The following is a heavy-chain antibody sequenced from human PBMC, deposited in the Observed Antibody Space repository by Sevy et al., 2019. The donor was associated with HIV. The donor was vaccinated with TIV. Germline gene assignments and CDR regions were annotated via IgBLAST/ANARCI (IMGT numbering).Heavy chain of an antibody. Sequence: GGSPRLSCAASGFTFSSYGMLWVRQAPGKGLEWVTSILYDGSNKYYADSLKGRFTISRDNSKNMLYLQMNSLRVEDTAIYYCARGLAALPGYYYGLDVWGQGTTVTVSS. J-gene: IGHJ6*02. CDR3: ARGLAALPGYYYGLDV. V-gene: IGHV3-30*03. CDR2: ILYDGSNK. D-gene: IGHD6-6*01. CDR1: GFTFSSYG.